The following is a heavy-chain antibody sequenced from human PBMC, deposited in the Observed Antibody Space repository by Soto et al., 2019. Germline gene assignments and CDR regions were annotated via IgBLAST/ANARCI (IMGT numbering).Heavy chain of an antibody. J-gene: IGHJ4*02. D-gene: IGHD3-10*01. CDR2: VIPMLRMS. V-gene: IGHV1-69*02. CDR3: ATNYGSGSTHFDY. CDR1: GDTFNFYT. Sequence: QVQLVQSGAEVRKPGSSVKVSCTASGDTFNFYTISWVRQAPGQGLEWMGRVIPMLRMSNYAQKFQGRVTISADKSTSTAYMALISLRSDDTAMYYCATNYGSGSTHFDYWGQGTLVTVSS.